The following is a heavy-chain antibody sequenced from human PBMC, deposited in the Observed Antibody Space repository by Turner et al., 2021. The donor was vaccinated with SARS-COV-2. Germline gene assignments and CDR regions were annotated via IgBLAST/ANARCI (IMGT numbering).Heavy chain of an antibody. D-gene: IGHD3-3*01. CDR3: ARDLMEVGGMDV. Sequence: EGQLVESGGGLLQPGGSLRLSCAASGLTVSSNYMSWVRQAPGKGLEWVSVIYSGGSTYYADSVKGRFTISRDNSKNTLYLQMNSLRAEDTAVYYCARDLMEVGGMDVWGQGTTVTVSS. CDR1: GLTVSSNY. J-gene: IGHJ6*02. V-gene: IGHV3-53*01. CDR2: IYSGGST.